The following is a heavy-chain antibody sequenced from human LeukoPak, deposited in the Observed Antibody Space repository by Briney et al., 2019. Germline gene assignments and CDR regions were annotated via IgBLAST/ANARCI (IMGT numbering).Heavy chain of an antibody. CDR2: IHYTGST. CDR1: DDSITMYY. D-gene: IGHD3-10*01. V-gene: IGHV4-59*01. Sequence: SETLSLTCSVSDDSITMYYWTWIRQPPGKGLEWIGYIHYTGSTNYNPSLKSRVTISVDTSKNQFSLNLNSVTAADTAVYYCARGSPVLLWFGELFPAYYYMDAWGKGTTVTVSS. J-gene: IGHJ6*03. CDR3: ARGSPVLLWFGELFPAYYYMDA.